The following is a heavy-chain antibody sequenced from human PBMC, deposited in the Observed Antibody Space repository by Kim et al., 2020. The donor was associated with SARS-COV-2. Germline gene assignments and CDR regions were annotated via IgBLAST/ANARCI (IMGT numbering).Heavy chain of an antibody. CDR3: ARYRGGAVAGTPDY. Sequence: PSLTSRVTISVDTSKNQFSLKMSSVTAADTAVYYCARYRGGAVAGTPDYWGQGTLVTVSS. D-gene: IGHD6-19*01. V-gene: IGHV4-34*01. J-gene: IGHJ4*02.